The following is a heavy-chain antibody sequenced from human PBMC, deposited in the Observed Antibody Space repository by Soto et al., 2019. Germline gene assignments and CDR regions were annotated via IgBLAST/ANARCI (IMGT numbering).Heavy chain of an antibody. V-gene: IGHV3-66*01. CDR1: GFTVSSNY. D-gene: IGHD3-10*01. J-gene: IGHJ1*01. CDR3: ARDMVRGLYPEYFQH. Sequence: EVQLVESGGGLVQPGGSLRLSRAASGFTVSSNYMSWVRQAPGKGLEWVSVLYSGGSTYYADSVKGRFTISRDNSKNTLYLQRNSLRAEDTAVYYCARDMVRGLYPEYFQHWGQGTLVTVSS. CDR2: LYSGGST.